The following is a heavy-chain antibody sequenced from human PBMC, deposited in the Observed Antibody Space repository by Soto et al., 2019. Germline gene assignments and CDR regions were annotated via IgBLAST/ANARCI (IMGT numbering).Heavy chain of an antibody. CDR1: GGSISSGDYY. CDR2: IYYSGST. CDR3: ARDSSSSGRYYYYGMDV. J-gene: IGHJ6*02. V-gene: IGHV4-30-4*01. D-gene: IGHD6-6*01. Sequence: PSETLSLTCTVSGGSISSGDYYRSWIRQPPGKGLEWIGYIYYSGSTYYNPSLKSRVTISVDTSKNQFSLKLSSVTAADTAVYYCARDSSSSGRYYYYGMDVWGQGTTVTVSS.